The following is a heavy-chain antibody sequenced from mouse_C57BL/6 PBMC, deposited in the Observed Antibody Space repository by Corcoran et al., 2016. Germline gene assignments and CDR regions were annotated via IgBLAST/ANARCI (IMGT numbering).Heavy chain of an antibody. Sequence: QIQLVQSGPELKKPGETVKISCKASGYTFTTYGMSWVKQAPGKGLKWMGWINTYSGVPTYADDFKGRFAFSLETSASTAYLQINNLKNEDTATYFCARNYGRPHYFDYWGQGTTLTVSS. CDR2: INTYSGVP. CDR1: GYTFTTYG. CDR3: ARNYGRPHYFDY. D-gene: IGHD1-1*01. J-gene: IGHJ2*01. V-gene: IGHV9-3*01.